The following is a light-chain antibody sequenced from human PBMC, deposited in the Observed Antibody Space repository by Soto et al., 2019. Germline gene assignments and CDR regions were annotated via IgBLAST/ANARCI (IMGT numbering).Light chain of an antibody. CDR2: GAS. J-gene: IGKJ4*01. CDR1: ESVSSN. V-gene: IGKV3-15*01. Sequence: EIVMTQSPATLSVSPGERVTLSCRASESVSSNVAWYQHKPGQAPRLLIYGASTRATGIPARFSGSGSGTEFTLTISSLQSEDFAVYYCQQYSNWLTFGGGTKVEIK. CDR3: QQYSNWLT.